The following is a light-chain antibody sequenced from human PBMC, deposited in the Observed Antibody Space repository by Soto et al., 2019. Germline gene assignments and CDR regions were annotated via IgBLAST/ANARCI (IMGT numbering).Light chain of an antibody. CDR3: FSYSTSRARI. CDR2: DVS. Sequence: QSVLTQPASVSGSPGQSITISCTGTRSDVGGYNYVSWYKQNPGKAPKLVIYDVSHRPSGVSNRFFGSKSGNTASLTISGLQAEDEADSYCFSYSTSRARIFGGGTKLTVL. CDR1: RSDVGGYNY. J-gene: IGLJ2*01. V-gene: IGLV2-14*01.